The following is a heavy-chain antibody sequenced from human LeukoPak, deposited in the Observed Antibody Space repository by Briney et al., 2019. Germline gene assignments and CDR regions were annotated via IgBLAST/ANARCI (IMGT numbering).Heavy chain of an antibody. Sequence: SETLSLTCAVYGGSFSGYYWSWIRLPPGKGLEWIGEINHSGSTNYNPSLKSRVTISVDTSKNQFSLKLSSVTAADTAVYYCARVPRITIFGVVIDNYYYYGMDVWGQGTTVTVSS. CDR3: ARVPRITIFGVVIDNYYYYGMDV. CDR2: INHSGST. CDR1: GGSFSGYY. J-gene: IGHJ6*02. D-gene: IGHD3-3*01. V-gene: IGHV4-34*01.